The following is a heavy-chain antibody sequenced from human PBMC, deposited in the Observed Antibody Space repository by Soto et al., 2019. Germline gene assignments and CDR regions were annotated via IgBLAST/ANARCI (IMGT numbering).Heavy chain of an antibody. Sequence: QVQLQESGPGLVKPSETLSLTCTVSGGSISSYYWSWIRQPPGKGLEWLGYMYYSGGTNYNPSVKSRITISADTSRNQFSLKLTSVTAADTAVYYCASLLAVGGEGGYFSYWGQGTLVTVSS. J-gene: IGHJ4*02. CDR1: GGSISSYY. D-gene: IGHD6-19*01. V-gene: IGHV4-59*01. CDR3: ASLLAVGGEGGYFSY. CDR2: MYYSGGT.